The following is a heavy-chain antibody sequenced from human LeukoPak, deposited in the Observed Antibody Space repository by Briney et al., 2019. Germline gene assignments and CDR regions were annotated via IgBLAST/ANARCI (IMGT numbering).Heavy chain of an antibody. CDR1: GYSFTSYW. Sequence: GESLKISCKGSGYSFTSYWIGWVRQAPGKGLEWVSSISSSSSYIYYGDSVKGRFTISRDNAKNSLYLQMNSLRAEDTAVYYCARDGAVTNGRYFDYWGQGTLVTVSS. CDR2: ISSSSSYI. D-gene: IGHD4-17*01. V-gene: IGHV3-21*01. J-gene: IGHJ4*02. CDR3: ARDGAVTNGRYFDY.